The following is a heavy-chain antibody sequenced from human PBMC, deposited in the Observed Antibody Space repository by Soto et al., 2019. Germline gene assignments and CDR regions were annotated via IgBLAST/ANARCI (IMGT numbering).Heavy chain of an antibody. D-gene: IGHD3-3*01. J-gene: IGHJ6*02. V-gene: IGHV3-33*01. CDR1: GFTFSSYG. Sequence: QVQLVGSGGGVVQPGRSLRLSCAATGFTFSSYGMHWVRQAPGKGLEWVAVIWYDGSNKYYADSVKGRFTISRDNSKNARSLQMNSLRAEDTAVYYCARDSYYDFWSGFLSSDYYYGMDVWGQGTTVTVSS. CDR2: IWYDGSNK. CDR3: ARDSYYDFWSGFLSSDYYYGMDV.